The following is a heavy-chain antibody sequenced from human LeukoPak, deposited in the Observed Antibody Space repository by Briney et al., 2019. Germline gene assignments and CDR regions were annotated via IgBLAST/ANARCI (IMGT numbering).Heavy chain of an antibody. J-gene: IGHJ4*02. Sequence: GGSLRLSCAASGFTFSSYAMSWVRQAPGKGLEWVAVISYDGSNKYYADSVKGRFTISRDNSKNTLYLQMNSLRAEDTAVYYCARRVAVAVDYWGQGTLVTVSS. D-gene: IGHD6-19*01. CDR1: GFTFSSYA. CDR3: ARRVAVAVDY. CDR2: ISYDGSNK. V-gene: IGHV3-30-3*01.